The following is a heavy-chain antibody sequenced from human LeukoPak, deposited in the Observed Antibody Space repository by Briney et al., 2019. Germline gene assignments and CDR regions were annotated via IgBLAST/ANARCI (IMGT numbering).Heavy chain of an antibody. CDR2: IYYSGST. D-gene: IGHD3-10*01. V-gene: IGHV4-39*01. J-gene: IGHJ4*02. Sequence: PSETLSLTCTVSGGSISSSSYYWGWIRQPPGKGLEWIGSIYYSGSTYYNPSLKSRVTISVDTSKNQFSLKLSSVTAADTAVDYCARHLYYGSGSIDYWGQGTLVTVSS. CDR1: GGSISSSSYY. CDR3: ARHLYYGSGSIDY.